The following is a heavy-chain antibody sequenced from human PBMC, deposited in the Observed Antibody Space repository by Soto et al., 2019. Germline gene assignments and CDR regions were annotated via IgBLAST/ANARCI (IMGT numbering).Heavy chain of an antibody. CDR3: TGQGDDFWTGYYFY. D-gene: IGHD3-3*01. Sequence: HPGGSLRLSCAASGFTFSGSAMHWVRQASGKGLEWVGRIRSKANNYATTYAASVEGRFTISRDDSKNTAYLQMNSLKTEDTAVYYCTGQGDDFWTGYYFYWGQGALVTVSS. J-gene: IGHJ4*02. V-gene: IGHV3-73*01. CDR1: GFTFSGSA. CDR2: IRSKANNYAT.